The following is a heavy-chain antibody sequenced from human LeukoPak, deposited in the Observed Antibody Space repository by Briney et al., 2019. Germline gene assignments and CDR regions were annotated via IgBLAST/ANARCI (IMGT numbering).Heavy chain of an antibody. CDR1: GFTFSSYV. D-gene: IGHD6-13*01. Sequence: GGSLRLSCAASGFTFSSYVMSWVRQAPGKGLEWVSAISGSGDNTYYADSVKGRFTISRDNSKNTLYLQMSSLRAEDTAVYYCAKDRRAAAGGFDYWGQGILVSVSS. V-gene: IGHV3-23*01. CDR3: AKDRRAAAGGFDY. J-gene: IGHJ4*02. CDR2: ISGSGDNT.